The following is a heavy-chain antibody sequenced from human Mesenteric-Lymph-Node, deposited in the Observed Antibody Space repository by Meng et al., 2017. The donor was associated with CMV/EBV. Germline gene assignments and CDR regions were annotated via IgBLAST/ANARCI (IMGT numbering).Heavy chain of an antibody. D-gene: IGHD3-3*01. Sequence: GGSLRLSCAASGFTFNDAWMSWVRQAPGKGLEWVGRIKTTAVGGTTNYATAVEGRFTISRDDSKNTLFLQMDSLKIEDTALYYCTTERITISGVVIGAFDIWGQGTVVTVSS. CDR2: IKTTAVGGTT. CDR1: GFTFNDAW. J-gene: IGHJ3*02. V-gene: IGHV3-15*01. CDR3: TTERITISGVVIGAFDI.